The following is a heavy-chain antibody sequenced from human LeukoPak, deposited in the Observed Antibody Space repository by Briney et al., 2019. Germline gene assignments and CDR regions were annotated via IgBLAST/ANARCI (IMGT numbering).Heavy chain of an antibody. V-gene: IGHV1-2*02. Sequence: ASVKVSCKASGYTFTGYYMHWVRQAPGQGLEWMGWINPNSGGTNYAQKFQGRVTMTRDTSISTAYMELSRLRSDDTAVYYCARGGLRYFDWLLCPYYYYGMDVWGQGTTVTVSS. CDR3: ARGGLRYFDWLLCPYYYYGMDV. J-gene: IGHJ6*02. CDR1: GYTFTGYY. D-gene: IGHD3-9*01. CDR2: INPNSGGT.